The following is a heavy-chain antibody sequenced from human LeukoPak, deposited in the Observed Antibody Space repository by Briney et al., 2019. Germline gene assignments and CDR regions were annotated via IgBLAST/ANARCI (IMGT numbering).Heavy chain of an antibody. V-gene: IGHV3-23*01. CDR3: AKATGYLL. J-gene: IGHJ4*02. D-gene: IGHD1-14*01. CDR2: ISNSDDST. Sequence: GGSLRLSCAASGFPFSSYAMSWVRQAPGKGLEWVSTISNSDDSTYYADSVKGRFTISRDNSENTLFLRMNSLRAEDTAVYYCAKATGYLLWGQGTLVIVSS. CDR1: GFPFSSYA.